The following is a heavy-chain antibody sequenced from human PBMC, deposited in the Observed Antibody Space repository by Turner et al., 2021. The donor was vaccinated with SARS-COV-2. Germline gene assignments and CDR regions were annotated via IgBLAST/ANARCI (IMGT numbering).Heavy chain of an antibody. CDR1: GSTFTGYY. CDR3: ASPTSRVNTGYNSGGALGLGYYGMDV. CDR2: INPNIGGT. Sequence: QVQLVQSGAEVKKPGAPVKGSCKASGSTFTGYYMHWVRQAPGQGLEWMGWINPNIGGTNYAQKFQGSVTMTSNTSSSTAYMELSRLRSDDTAVYYCASPTSRVNTGYNSGGALGLGYYGMDVWGQGTTVTVSS. V-gene: IGHV1-2*02. D-gene: IGHD6-19*01. J-gene: IGHJ6*02.